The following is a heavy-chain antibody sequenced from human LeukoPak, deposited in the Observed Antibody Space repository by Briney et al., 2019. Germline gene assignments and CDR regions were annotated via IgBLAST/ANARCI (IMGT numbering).Heavy chain of an antibody. CDR3: TKSDWFDP. Sequence: HPGGSLRLSCAASGFTFSSYEMNWVRQAPGKGLEWVSYISSSGSTIYYADSVKGRFTISRDNAKNTLYLQMNSLRAEDTAMYYCTKSDWFDPWGQGTLVTVSS. CDR1: GFTFSSYE. J-gene: IGHJ5*02. CDR2: ISSSGSTI. V-gene: IGHV3-48*03.